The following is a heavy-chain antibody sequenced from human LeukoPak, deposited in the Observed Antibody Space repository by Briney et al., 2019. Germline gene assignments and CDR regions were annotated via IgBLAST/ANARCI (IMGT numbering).Heavy chain of an antibody. CDR2: IYYSGST. CDR1: GSSISSGGYY. V-gene: IGHV4-31*03. J-gene: IGHJ2*01. CDR3: ARGLVVPAAPVGWYFDL. Sequence: SETLSLTCTVSGSSISSGGYYWSWIRQHPGRGLEWIGYIYYSGSTYYNPSLKSRVTISVDTSKNQFSLKLSSVTAADTAVYYCARGLVVPAAPVGWYFDLWGRGTLVTVSS. D-gene: IGHD2-2*01.